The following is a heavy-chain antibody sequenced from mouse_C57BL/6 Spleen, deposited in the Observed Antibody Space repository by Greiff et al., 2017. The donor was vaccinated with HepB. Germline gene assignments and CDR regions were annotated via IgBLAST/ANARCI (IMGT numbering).Heavy chain of an antibody. Sequence: VQLVESGAELVRPGTSVKMSCKASGYTFTNYWIGWAKQRPGHGLEWIGDIYPGGGYTNYNEKFKGKATLTADKSSSTAYMQFSSLTSEDSAIYYCARRDYGSSYYFDYWGQGTTLTVSS. CDR3: ARRDYGSSYYFDY. CDR2: IYPGGGYT. D-gene: IGHD1-1*01. V-gene: IGHV1-63*01. J-gene: IGHJ2*01. CDR1: GYTFTNYW.